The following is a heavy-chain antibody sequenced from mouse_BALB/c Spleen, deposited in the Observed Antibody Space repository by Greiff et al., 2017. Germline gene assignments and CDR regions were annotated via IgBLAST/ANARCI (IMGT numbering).Heavy chain of an antibody. CDR2: ISYDGSN. CDR1: GYSITSGYY. CDR3: AREGLYYGSSYDDY. V-gene: IGHV3-6*02. Sequence: VQLKQSGPGLVKPSQSLSLTCSVTGYSITSGYYWNWIRQFPGNKLEWMGYISYDGSNNYNPSLKNRISITRDTSKNQFFLKLNSVTTEDTATYYCAREGLYYGSSYDDYWGQGTTLTVSS. J-gene: IGHJ2*01. D-gene: IGHD1-1*01.